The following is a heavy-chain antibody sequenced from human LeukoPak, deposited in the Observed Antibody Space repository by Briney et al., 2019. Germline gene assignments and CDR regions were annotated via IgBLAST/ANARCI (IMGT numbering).Heavy chain of an antibody. J-gene: IGHJ2*01. CDR1: GGSISSDNW. Sequence: PSETLSLTCAVSGGSISSDNWWSWVRQPPGKGLEWIGEISHRGNTNYNWSLKSRVRISVQNSKNQFSLELSSVTAADTAVYYCARDFRRCLDLWGRGTLVIVSS. V-gene: IGHV4-4*02. CDR3: ARDFRRCLDL. CDR2: ISHRGNT. D-gene: IGHD2-15*01.